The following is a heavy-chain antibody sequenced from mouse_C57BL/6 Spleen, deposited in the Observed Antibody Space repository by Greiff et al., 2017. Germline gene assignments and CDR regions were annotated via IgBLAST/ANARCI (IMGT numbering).Heavy chain of an antibody. V-gene: IGHV1-80*01. CDR2: IYPGDGDT. J-gene: IGHJ4*01. CDR3: ARGRSNYAMDY. Sequence: VQLQQSGAELVKPGASVKISCKASGYAFSSYWMTWVKQRPGKGLEWIGQIYPGDGDTNYNGKFKGKATLTADKSSSTAYMQLSSLTSEDSAVYFCARGRSNYAMDYWGQGTSVTVSS. CDR1: GYAFSSYW.